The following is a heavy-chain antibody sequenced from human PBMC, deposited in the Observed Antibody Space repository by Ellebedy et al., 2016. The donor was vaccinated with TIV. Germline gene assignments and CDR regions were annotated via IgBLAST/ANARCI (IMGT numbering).Heavy chain of an antibody. Sequence: ASVKVSCKASGYTFTTYPLYWVRQAPGQSLEWMGWINTGNGDTRYSQKFQGRVSITRDTSATPSYMELSSLTSEDTAVYYCARDRSTNWSYYFDLWGQGTTVTVSS. V-gene: IGHV1-3*04. CDR3: ARDRSTNWSYYFDL. D-gene: IGHD6-13*01. CDR1: GYTFTTYP. J-gene: IGHJ4*02. CDR2: INTGNGDT.